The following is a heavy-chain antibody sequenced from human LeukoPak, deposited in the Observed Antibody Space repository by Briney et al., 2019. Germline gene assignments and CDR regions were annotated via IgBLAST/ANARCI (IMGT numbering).Heavy chain of an antibody. V-gene: IGHV3-30*19. CDR1: GFAFSSYG. J-gene: IGHJ4*02. CDR3: ARTLIEYSVSSCYFDY. CDR2: ISYDGSNK. D-gene: IGHD6-6*01. Sequence: GGSLRLSCAASGFAFSSYGMHWVRQAPGKGLEWVAVISYDGSNKKYADSVKGRFTISRDNSKNTLYLQMNSLRAEDTAVYYCARTLIEYSVSSCYFDYWGQGTLVTVSS.